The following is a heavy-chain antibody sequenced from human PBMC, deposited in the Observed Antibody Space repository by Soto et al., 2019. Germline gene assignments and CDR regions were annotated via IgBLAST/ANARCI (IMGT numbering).Heavy chain of an antibody. V-gene: IGHV1-24*01. J-gene: IGHJ6*03. D-gene: IGHD2-8*01. Sequence: ASVKVSCKVSGYTLTELSMHWVRQAPGKGLEWMGGFDPEDGETIYAQKFQGRVTMTEDTSTDTAYMELSSLRSEDTAVYYCARLERVYAIEPYYYYYMDVWGKGTTVTVSS. CDR3: ARLERVYAIEPYYYYYMDV. CDR2: FDPEDGET. CDR1: GYTLTELS.